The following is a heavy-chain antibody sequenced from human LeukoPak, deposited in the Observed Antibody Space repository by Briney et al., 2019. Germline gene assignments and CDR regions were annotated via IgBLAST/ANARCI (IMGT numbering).Heavy chain of an antibody. Sequence: PSETLSLTCAVSGYSISSGYYWGWIRQPPGKGLEWIGSIYHSGSTYYNPSLKSRVTISVDTSKNQFSLKLSSVTAADTAVYYWARRITIFGVVIMEYFDYWGQGTLVTVSS. CDR1: GYSISSGYY. D-gene: IGHD3-3*01. V-gene: IGHV4-38-2*01. J-gene: IGHJ4*02. CDR3: ARRITIFGVVIMEYFDY. CDR2: IYHSGST.